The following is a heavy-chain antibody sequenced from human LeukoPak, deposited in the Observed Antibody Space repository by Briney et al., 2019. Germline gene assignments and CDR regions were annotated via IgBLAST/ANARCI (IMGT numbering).Heavy chain of an antibody. D-gene: IGHD1-26*01. CDR3: ARDYSGSYYGYFDL. V-gene: IGHV4-59*01. CDR2: IYYSGST. Sequence: SETLSLTCTVSGGSISSYYWSWIRQPPGKGLEGIGYIYYSGSTNYNPSLKSRVTISVDTSKNQFSLKLSSVTAADTAVYYCARDYSGSYYGYFDLWGRGTLVTVSS. CDR1: GGSISSYY. J-gene: IGHJ2*01.